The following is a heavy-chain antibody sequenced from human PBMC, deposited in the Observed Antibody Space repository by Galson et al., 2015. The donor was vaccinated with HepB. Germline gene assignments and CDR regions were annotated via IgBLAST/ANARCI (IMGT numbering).Heavy chain of an antibody. CDR2: INHSGST. V-gene: IGHV4-34*01. CDR1: GGSFSGYY. CDR3: AREPDSSGHKVVAFDI. D-gene: IGHD3-22*01. Sequence: ETLSLTCAVYGGSFSGYYWSWIRQPPGKGLEWIGEINHSGSTNYNPSLKSRVTISVDTSKNQFSLKLSSVTAADTAVYYCAREPDSSGHKVVAFDIWGQGTMVTVSS. J-gene: IGHJ3*02.